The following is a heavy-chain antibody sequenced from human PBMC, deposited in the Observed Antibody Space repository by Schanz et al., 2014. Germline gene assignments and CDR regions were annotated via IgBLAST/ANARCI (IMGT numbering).Heavy chain of an antibody. J-gene: IGHJ6*03. CDR3: ARGAAGGSGTYYGAYDNYYYIDV. V-gene: IGHV4-4*02. CDR2: IYHSGRT. D-gene: IGHD3-10*01. Sequence: QVQLQESGPGLVKPSGTLSLTCAVSGGSISSSNWWSWVRQPPGKGLEWIGEIYHSGRTNSNPSLRSSATISFNKPNNEFSLKQSSVPVADTAVSYCARGAAGGSGTYYGAYDNYYYIDVWGKGTTVTVSS. CDR1: GGSISSSNW.